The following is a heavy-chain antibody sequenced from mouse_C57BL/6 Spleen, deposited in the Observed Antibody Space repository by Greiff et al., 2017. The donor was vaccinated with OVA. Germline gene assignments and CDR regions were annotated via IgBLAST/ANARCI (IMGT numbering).Heavy chain of an antibody. CDR1: GYSITSDY. Sequence: DVKLVESGPGLAKPSQTLSLTCSVTGYSITSDYWNWIRKFPGNKLEYMGYISYSGSTYYNPSLKSRISITRDTSKNQYYLQLNSVTTEDTATYYCARGGDYGYDGYYFDYWGQGTTLTVSS. CDR2: ISYSGST. V-gene: IGHV3-8*01. CDR3: ARGGDYGYDGYYFDY. J-gene: IGHJ2*01. D-gene: IGHD2-2*01.